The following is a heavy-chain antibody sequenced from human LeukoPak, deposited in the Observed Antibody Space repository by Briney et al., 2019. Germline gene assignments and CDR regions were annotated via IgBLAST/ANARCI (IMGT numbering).Heavy chain of an antibody. V-gene: IGHV4-59*08. CDR1: GGSISSSY. CDR3: ARREVELRASASGNWLGP. Sequence: SETLSLTCTVSGGSISSSYWNWVRQPPGKGLEWIGRISYSGTTNYNPSLKSRVTISSDTSKNQFSLKLTSVTAADTAVYYCARREVELRASASGNWLGPWGQGTLVTVSS. D-gene: IGHD3-10*01. J-gene: IGHJ5*02. CDR2: ISYSGTT.